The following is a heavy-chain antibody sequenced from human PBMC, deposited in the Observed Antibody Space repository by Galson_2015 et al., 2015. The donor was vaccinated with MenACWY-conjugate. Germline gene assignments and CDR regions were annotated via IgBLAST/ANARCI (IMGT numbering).Heavy chain of an antibody. CDR1: GYDFSDFW. CDR2: IYPGDFDI. D-gene: IGHD2-15*01. V-gene: IGHV5-51*01. CDR3: ARGGRGLAASFHY. J-gene: IGHJ4*02. Sequence: QSGAEVKKPGESLQMSCQGSGYDFSDFWIGWVRQMPGKGLEWMGIIYPGDFDIRYSPSFQGQVTVSADKATSAAYLQWNNLKASDTAMYYCARGGRGLAASFHYWGQGTLVTVSS.